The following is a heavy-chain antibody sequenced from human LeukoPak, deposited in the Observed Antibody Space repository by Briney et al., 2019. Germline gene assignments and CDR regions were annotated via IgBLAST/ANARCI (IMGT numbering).Heavy chain of an antibody. CDR3: ARDRALATEYYFDY. J-gene: IGHJ4*02. CDR2: INSNGGST. Sequence: GGSLRLSCVAPGFTFSNYPMHWVRQAPGQGLEYVSAINSNGGSTYYANSVKGRFTISRDNSKNTLYLQMGSLRAEDTAVYYCARDRALATEYYFDYWGQGTLVTVSS. D-gene: IGHD5-12*01. V-gene: IGHV3-64*01. CDR1: GFTFSNYP.